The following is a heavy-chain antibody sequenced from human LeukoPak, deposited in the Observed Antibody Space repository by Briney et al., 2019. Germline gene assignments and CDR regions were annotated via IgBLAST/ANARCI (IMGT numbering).Heavy chain of an antibody. CDR1: GGSISSSNW. J-gene: IGHJ5*02. D-gene: IGHD1-26*01. CDR2: IYHSGST. Sequence: ASETLSLTCAVSGGSISSSNWWSWVRQPLGKGLEWIGEIYHSGSTNYNPSLKSRVTISVDKSKKKFSLKLSSVTAADTAIYYCARSSGSNWFDPWGQGTLVTVSS. V-gene: IGHV4-4*02. CDR3: ARSSGSNWFDP.